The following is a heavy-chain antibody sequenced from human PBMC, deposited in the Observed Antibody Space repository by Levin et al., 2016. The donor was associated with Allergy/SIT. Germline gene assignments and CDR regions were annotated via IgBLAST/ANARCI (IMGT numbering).Heavy chain of an antibody. D-gene: IGHD3-3*01. CDR1: GFTVNNTY. Sequence: GESLKISCAASGFTVNNTYMNWVRQAPGRGLEWVSVIYRAGPTYYADSVKGRFTISRDNSKNTLYLQMNNLRVEDTAIYYCARLYYDFWSGHAYFFYYMDVWGKGTTVTVSS. J-gene: IGHJ6*03. CDR2: IYRAGPT. CDR3: ARLYYDFWSGHAYFFYYMDV. V-gene: IGHV3-53*01.